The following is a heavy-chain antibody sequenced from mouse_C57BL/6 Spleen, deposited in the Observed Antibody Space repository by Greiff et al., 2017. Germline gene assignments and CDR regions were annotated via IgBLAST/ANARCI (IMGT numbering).Heavy chain of an antibody. CDR3: ASGSSYSYFDY. Sequence: QVQLQQSGPELVKPADSVKISCKATGYAFSSSWMNWVKQRPGKGLEWIGRIYPGDGDTNYNGKFKGKATLTADKSSSTAYMQLSSLSSEDAAVYFCASGSSYSYFDYWGQGTTLTVSS. CDR2: IYPGDGDT. V-gene: IGHV1-82*01. D-gene: IGHD1-1*01. CDR1: GYAFSSSW. J-gene: IGHJ2*01.